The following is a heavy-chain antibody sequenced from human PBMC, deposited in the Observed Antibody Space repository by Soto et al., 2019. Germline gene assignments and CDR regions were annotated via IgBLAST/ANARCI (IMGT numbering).Heavy chain of an antibody. V-gene: IGHV4-30-2*01. J-gene: IGHJ4*02. CDR3: ASSHAGAHITAAVH. D-gene: IGHD6-13*01. CDR1: GGSISSGGYS. Sequence: TLSLTYAVAGGSISSGGYSCSWIRQPPGKGLEWIGYIYHSGSTYYNPSLKSRVTISVDRSKNQFSLKLSSVTAADTAVYYCASSHAGAHITAAVHWGQGTLVTVSS. CDR2: IYHSGST.